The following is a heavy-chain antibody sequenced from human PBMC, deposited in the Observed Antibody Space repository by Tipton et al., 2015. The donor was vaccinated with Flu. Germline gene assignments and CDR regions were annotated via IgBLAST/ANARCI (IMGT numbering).Heavy chain of an antibody. Sequence: VQLVQSGAEVKKPGESLRISCKASGYSFTSYWIGWVRQMPGKGLEWMGIIYPGDSDTRYSPSFQGQVTISADKSISTAYLQWSSLKASDTAIYYCARHPFPYYDTSGLGHWYFDLWGRGTLVTVSS. J-gene: IGHJ2*01. CDR2: IYPGDSDT. D-gene: IGHD3-22*01. CDR3: ARHPFPYYDTSGLGHWYFDL. CDR1: GYSFTSYW. V-gene: IGHV5-51*01.